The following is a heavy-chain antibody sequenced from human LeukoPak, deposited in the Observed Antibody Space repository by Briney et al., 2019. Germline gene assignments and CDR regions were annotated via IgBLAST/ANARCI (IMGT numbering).Heavy chain of an antibody. J-gene: IGHJ3*02. CDR1: GFTFDDYA. Sequence: PGGSLRLSCAASGFTFDDYAMHWVRQAPGKGLEWVSGISWNSGSIGYADSVKGRFTISRDNSKNTLYLQMNSLRAEDTAVYYCATGTVVVADAFDIWGQGTIVTVSS. CDR2: ISWNSGSI. V-gene: IGHV3-9*01. D-gene: IGHD2-21*01. CDR3: ATGTVVVADAFDI.